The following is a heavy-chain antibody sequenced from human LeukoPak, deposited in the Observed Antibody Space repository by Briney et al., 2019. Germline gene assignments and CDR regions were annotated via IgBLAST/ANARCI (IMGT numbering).Heavy chain of an antibody. J-gene: IGHJ4*02. CDR3: ARSDYEPGY. CDR2: IYHSGST. CDR1: GYSISSGYY. V-gene: IGHV4-38-2*02. Sequence: SETLSLTCTVSGYSISSGYYWGWIRQPPGKGLEWIGSIYHSGSTYYNPSLKSRVTISVDTSKNQFSLKLSSVTAADTAVYYCARSDYEPGYRGQGTLVAVSS. D-gene: IGHD5-12*01.